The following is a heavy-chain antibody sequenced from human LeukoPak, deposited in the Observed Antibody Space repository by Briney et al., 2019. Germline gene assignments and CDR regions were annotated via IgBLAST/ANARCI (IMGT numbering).Heavy chain of an antibody. CDR3: AKDGGLWVSAHWGDS. D-gene: IGHD7-27*01. J-gene: IGHJ4*02. CDR1: GFIFGNYA. V-gene: IGHV3-30-3*01. Sequence: PGGSLRLSCAASGFIFGNYAIHWVRQAPDKGLEWVAFISYDGVKKYHADSVKGRFTISRDNSKNTLFLQMNSLRAEDTAVYYCAKDGGLWVSAHWGDSWGRGTLVTVSS. CDR2: ISYDGVKK.